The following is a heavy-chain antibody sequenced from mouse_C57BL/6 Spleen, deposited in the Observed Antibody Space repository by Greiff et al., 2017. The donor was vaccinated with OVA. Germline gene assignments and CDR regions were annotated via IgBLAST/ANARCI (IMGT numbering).Heavy chain of an antibody. D-gene: IGHD1-1*01. Sequence: VQLQQSGAELVKPGASVKISCKASGYAFSSYWMNWVKQRPGKGLEWIGQIYPGDGDTNYTGKFKGKATLTADTSSSTAYMQLSSLTSGESAVDFGAGGGSGSRYFGYWGQGTTLTVSS. V-gene: IGHV1-80*01. CDR1: GYAFSSYW. CDR2: IYPGDGDT. CDR3: AGGGSGSRYFGY. J-gene: IGHJ2*01.